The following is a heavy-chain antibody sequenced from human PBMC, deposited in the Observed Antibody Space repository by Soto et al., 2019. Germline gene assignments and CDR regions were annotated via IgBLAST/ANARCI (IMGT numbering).Heavy chain of an antibody. CDR2: ISSSSSYI. J-gene: IGHJ6*02. CDR3: AREVLRAYYHRGDD. Sequence: GWSLRLSCAASGFTFSSYSMNWVRQAPGKGLEWVSAISSSSSYIYYADSVKGRFTISRDNAKNSLYLQMNSLRAEDTAVYYCAREVLRAYYHRGDDWGHGTTGTVSS. D-gene: IGHD2-2*01. V-gene: IGHV3-21*01. CDR1: GFTFSSYS.